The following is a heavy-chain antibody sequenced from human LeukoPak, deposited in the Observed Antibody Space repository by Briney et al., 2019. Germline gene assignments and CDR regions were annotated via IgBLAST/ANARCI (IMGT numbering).Heavy chain of an antibody. CDR3: ARDLSDYYGSGSYRPIDAFDI. CDR2: INHSVSP. J-gene: IGHJ3*02. D-gene: IGHD3-10*01. Sequence: SETLSLTCAVYGGSFSGYYWSWIRQPPGKGLEWIGEINHSVSPNYNPSLKSRVTISIDTSKNQFSLKLSPVTAADTAVYYRARDLSDYYGSGSYRPIDAFDIWGQGTMVTVSS. V-gene: IGHV4-34*01. CDR1: GGSFSGYY.